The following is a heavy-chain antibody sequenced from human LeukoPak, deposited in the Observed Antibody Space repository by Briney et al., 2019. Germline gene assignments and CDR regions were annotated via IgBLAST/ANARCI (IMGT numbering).Heavy chain of an antibody. CDR1: GFNFGDYA. V-gene: IGHV3-30*02. D-gene: IGHD6-6*01. J-gene: IGHJ4*02. CDR2: IRYDGSNK. Sequence: GGSLRLSCTASGFNFGDYAMSWVRQAPGKGLEWVAVIRYDGSNKYYADSVKGRFTISRDNSKNTLYLQMNSLRAEDTAVYYCAKGGGQLVQFDYWGQGTLVTVSS. CDR3: AKGGGQLVQFDY.